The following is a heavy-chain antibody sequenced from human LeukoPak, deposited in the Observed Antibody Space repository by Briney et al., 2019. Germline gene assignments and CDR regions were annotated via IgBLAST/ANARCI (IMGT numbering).Heavy chain of an antibody. V-gene: IGHV3-23*01. CDR3: AELGITMIGGV. Sequence: PGGTLRLSCAASGFTFRSYGMSWVRQAPGKGLQWVSTMSATGSDIHHADSVKGRFTISRDNSKNTLYLQMNSLGAEDTAVYYCAELGITMIGGVWGKGTTVTISS. CDR1: GFTFRSYG. CDR2: MSATGSDI. J-gene: IGHJ6*04. D-gene: IGHD3-10*02.